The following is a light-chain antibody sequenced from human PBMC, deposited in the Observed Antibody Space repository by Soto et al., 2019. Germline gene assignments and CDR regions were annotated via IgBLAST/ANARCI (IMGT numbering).Light chain of an antibody. Sequence: EVVMTQSPATLSMSPGERATLSCRASQSVSSSLAWYQRKPGQALRLIIYGASTRATGIPARFSGSGSETDFTLTNSSLQAEDFALYYCHQYNNWWTFGQGTKVEI. V-gene: IGKV3-15*01. J-gene: IGKJ1*01. CDR1: QSVSSS. CDR3: HQYNNWWT. CDR2: GAS.